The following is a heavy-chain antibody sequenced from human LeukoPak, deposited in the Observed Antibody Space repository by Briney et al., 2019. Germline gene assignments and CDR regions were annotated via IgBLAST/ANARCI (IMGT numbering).Heavy chain of an antibody. CDR2: ISGSVGNT. J-gene: IGHJ4*02. D-gene: IGHD1-26*01. CDR3: AKDNYDYYIRGFD. CDR1: GFTVSSNY. Sequence: GGSLRLSCVASGFTVSSNYMSWVRQAPGKGLEWVSAISGSVGNTYYADSVKGRFTISRDNSKNTLSLQMNSLRAEDTAVYYCAKDNYDYYIRGFDWGQGTLVTVSS. V-gene: IGHV3-23*01.